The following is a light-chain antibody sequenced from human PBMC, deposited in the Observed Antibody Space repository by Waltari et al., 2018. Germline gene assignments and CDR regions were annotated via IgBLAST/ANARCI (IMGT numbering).Light chain of an antibody. CDR1: SSDVGGYAF. J-gene: IGLJ1*01. CDR2: DVT. Sequence: QPVRTQPPSVSGSPGPSVTISCTGTSSDVGGYAFFPGYQQDPGKAPKLLIFDVTKRPSGVPSRFSASKSGNTASLTISGLQAEDEADYYCCSYAVTSSSYVFGGGTKVIV. V-gene: IGLV2-11*01. CDR3: CSYAVTSSSYV.